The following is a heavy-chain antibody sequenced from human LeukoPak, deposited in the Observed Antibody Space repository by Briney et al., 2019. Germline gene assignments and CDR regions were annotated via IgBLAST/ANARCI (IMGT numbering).Heavy chain of an antibody. CDR3: ARRTGEDVWGSYRYPFDY. V-gene: IGHV4-61*02. J-gene: IGHJ4*02. CDR2: IYTSGST. Sequence: SETLSLTCTVSGGSISSGSYYWSWIRQPAGKGLEWIGRIYTSGSTNYNPSLKSRVTISVDTSKNQFSLKLSSVTAADTAVYYCARRTGEDVWGSYRYPFDYWGQGTLVTVSS. CDR1: GGSISSGSYY. D-gene: IGHD3-16*02.